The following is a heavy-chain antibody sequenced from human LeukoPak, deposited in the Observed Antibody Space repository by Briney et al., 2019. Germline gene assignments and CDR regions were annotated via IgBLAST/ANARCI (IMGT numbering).Heavy chain of an antibody. Sequence: SETLSLTCTVSGYSISNGYYWSWIRQPPGKGLEWIGYIYYSGSTNYTPSLKSRVTISVDTSKNPLSLKLNSVTAADTAVYYCARESGSYLWRSWLNPWGQGTLVTVSS. D-gene: IGHD3-16*01. CDR1: GYSISNGYY. V-gene: IGHV4-59*01. CDR3: ARESGSYLWRSWLNP. J-gene: IGHJ5*02. CDR2: IYYSGST.